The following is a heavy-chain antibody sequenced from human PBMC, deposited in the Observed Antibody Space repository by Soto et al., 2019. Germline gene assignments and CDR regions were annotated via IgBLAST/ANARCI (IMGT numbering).Heavy chain of an antibody. D-gene: IGHD4-17*01. CDR2: IYSGGST. CDR1: GFTVSSNY. J-gene: IGHJ6*03. Sequence: GGSLRLSGAASGFTVSSNYMSGVRQAPGKGLEWVSVIYSGGSTYYADSVKGRFTISRDNSKNTLYLQMNSLRAEDTAVYYCARERATVPDYYYYMDVWGKGTTVTVSS. V-gene: IGHV3-66*01. CDR3: ARERATVPDYYYYMDV.